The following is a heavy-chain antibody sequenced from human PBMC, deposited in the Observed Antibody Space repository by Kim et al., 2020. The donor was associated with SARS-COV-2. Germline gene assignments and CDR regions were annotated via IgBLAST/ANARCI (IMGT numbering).Heavy chain of an antibody. V-gene: IGHV4-39*06. J-gene: IGHJ3*02. CDR3: ARDYPYGDYAFDI. D-gene: IGHD4-17*01. Sequence: YSSPCLQRRLTISIDISKNQFTLKLRSVTAADTAVYYCARDYPYGDYAFDIWGQGTMVSVSS.